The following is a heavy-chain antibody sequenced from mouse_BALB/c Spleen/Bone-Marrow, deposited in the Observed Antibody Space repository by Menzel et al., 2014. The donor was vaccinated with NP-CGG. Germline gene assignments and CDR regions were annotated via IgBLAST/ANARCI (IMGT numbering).Heavy chain of an antibody. J-gene: IGHJ3*01. CDR3: ANYYGSTWFAY. CDR2: ISDGGSYT. D-gene: IGHD1-1*01. V-gene: IGHV5-4*02. CDR1: GFTFSDYY. Sequence: EVQVVESGGGLVKPGGSLKLSCAASGFTFSDYYMYWVRQTPEKRLEWVATISDGGSYTYYPDSVKGRFTISRDNAKNNLYLQMSSLKSEDTAMYYCANYYGSTWFAYWGQETLVTVSA.